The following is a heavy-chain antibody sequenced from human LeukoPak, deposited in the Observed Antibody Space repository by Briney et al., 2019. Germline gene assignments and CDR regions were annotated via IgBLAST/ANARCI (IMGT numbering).Heavy chain of an antibody. J-gene: IGHJ4*02. CDR1: GFTFSSYA. Sequence: GGSLRLSCAASGFTFSSYAMSWVRQAPGKGLEWVSAISGSGGSTYYADSVKGRFTISRDNSKNTLYLQMNGLRAEDTAVYYCAKGGPIAAAGLIYYFDYWGQGTLVTVSS. V-gene: IGHV3-23*01. CDR3: AKGGPIAAAGLIYYFDY. D-gene: IGHD6-13*01. CDR2: ISGSGGST.